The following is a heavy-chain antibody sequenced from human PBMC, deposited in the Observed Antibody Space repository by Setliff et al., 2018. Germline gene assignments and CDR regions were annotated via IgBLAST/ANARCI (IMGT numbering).Heavy chain of an antibody. Sequence: PSETLSLTCTVSGGSISTTDYYWGWIRQPPGKGLEWIGCVYYSGNTYYSPPLKSRVTMFVDTSKNQFSLMLYSVTAADTAIYYCARYDSSGYSENYYFDYWGQGTLVTVSS. V-gene: IGHV4-39*07. CDR3: ARYDSSGYSENYYFDY. CDR2: VYYSGNT. CDR1: GGSISTTDYY. D-gene: IGHD3-22*01. J-gene: IGHJ4*02.